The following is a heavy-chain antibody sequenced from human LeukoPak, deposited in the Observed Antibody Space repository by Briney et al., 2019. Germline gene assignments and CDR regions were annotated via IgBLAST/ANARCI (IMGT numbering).Heavy chain of an antibody. CDR1: GFTFSSYA. CDR3: VKSGGYTYAN. D-gene: IGHD5-18*01. CDR2: ITNSGANT. V-gene: IGHV3-23*01. J-gene: IGHJ4*02. Sequence: PGGSLRLSCSASGFTFSSYAMSWVRQAPGKGLEWLSTITNSGANTYYADSVKGRFTISRDNSKNTLYLQINSLRAEDTAVYYCVKSGGYTYANWGQGTLVTVSS.